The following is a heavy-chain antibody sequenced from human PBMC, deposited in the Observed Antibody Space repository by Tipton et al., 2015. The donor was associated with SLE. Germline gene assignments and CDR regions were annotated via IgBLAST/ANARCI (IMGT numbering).Heavy chain of an antibody. V-gene: IGHV3-7*01. CDR2: IKQDGSGK. J-gene: IGHJ4*02. CDR1: GFTFSSYW. Sequence: SLRLSCAASGFTFSSYWMSWVRQAPGKGLEWVANIKQDGSGKYYVDSVKGRFTISRDNAKNSLYLQMNSLRAEDTAVYYCARDVDSGYNYFDYWGQGTLVTVSS. D-gene: IGHD3-16*02. CDR3: ARDVDSGYNYFDY.